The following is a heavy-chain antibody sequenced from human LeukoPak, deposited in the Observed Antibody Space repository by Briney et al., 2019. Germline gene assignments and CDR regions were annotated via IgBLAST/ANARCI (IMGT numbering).Heavy chain of an antibody. Sequence: ASVKVSCRASGYTFTGYYMHWVRQAPGQGLEWMGWINPNSGGTNYAQKFQGRVTMTRDTSISTAYMELSRLRSDDTAVYYCARDIGQYYDSRGYEDYWGQGTLVTVSS. J-gene: IGHJ4*02. D-gene: IGHD3-22*01. V-gene: IGHV1-2*02. CDR2: INPNSGGT. CDR1: GYTFTGYY. CDR3: ARDIGQYYDSRGYEDY.